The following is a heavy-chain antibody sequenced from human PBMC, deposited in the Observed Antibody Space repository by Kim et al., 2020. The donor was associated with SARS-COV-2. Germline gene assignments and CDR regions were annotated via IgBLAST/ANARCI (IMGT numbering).Heavy chain of an antibody. Sequence: SETLSLTCAVYGGSFSGYYWSWIRQPPGKGLEWIGEINHSGSTNYNPSLKSGVTITLDTSTNQFSLKLSAVTAADTAVYYYASGVGQLNPYYYYNMDVWG. V-gene: IGHV4-34*01. J-gene: IGHJ6*01. D-gene: IGHD6-13*01. CDR3: ASGVGQLNPYYYYNMDV. CDR1: GGSFSGYY. CDR2: INHSGST.